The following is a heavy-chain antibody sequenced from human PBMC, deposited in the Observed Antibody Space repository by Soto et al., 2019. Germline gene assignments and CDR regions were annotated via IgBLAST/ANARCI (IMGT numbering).Heavy chain of an antibody. D-gene: IGHD3-10*01. CDR1: GGTFSSYA. J-gene: IGHJ6*02. Sequence: AASVCGSWDASGGTFSSYAISWVREAPGQGLEWMGGIIPIFGTANYAQKFQGRVTITADESTSTAYMELSSLRSEDTAVYYCARGVRGVLNSYYHYGMDVWGQGTTVTVYS. CDR2: IIPIFGTA. CDR3: ARGVRGVLNSYYHYGMDV. V-gene: IGHV1-69*13.